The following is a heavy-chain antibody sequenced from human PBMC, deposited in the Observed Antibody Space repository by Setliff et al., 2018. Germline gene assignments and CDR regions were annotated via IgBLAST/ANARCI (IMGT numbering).Heavy chain of an antibody. CDR2: ISAYNGNT. D-gene: IGHD6-13*01. Sequence: KVSCKASGYTFTSYGISWVRQAPGQGLEWMGWISAYNGNTNYAQKLQGRVTMTTDTSTSTAYMELRSLRSDDTAVYYCARVGSSSWLHPDVYYYYGMDVWGQGTTVTVSS. J-gene: IGHJ6*02. CDR1: GYTFTSYG. V-gene: IGHV1-18*01. CDR3: ARVGSSSWLHPDVYYYYGMDV.